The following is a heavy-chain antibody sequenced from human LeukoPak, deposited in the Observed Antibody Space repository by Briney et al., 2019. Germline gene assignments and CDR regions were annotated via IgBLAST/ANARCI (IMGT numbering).Heavy chain of an antibody. D-gene: IGHD2-15*01. CDR3: ARLLGYCSGGSCRRLFDP. CDR2: INPNSGGT. V-gene: IGHV1-2*02. Sequence: ASVKVSCKASGYTFTGYYMHWVRQAPGQGLEWMGWINPNSGGTNYAQKFRGRVTMTRDTSISTAYMELSRLRSDDTAVYYCARLLGYCSGGSCRRLFDPWGQGTLVTVSS. CDR1: GYTFTGYY. J-gene: IGHJ5*02.